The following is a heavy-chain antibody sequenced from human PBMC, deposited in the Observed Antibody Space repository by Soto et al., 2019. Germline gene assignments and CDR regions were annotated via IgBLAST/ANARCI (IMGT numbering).Heavy chain of an antibody. CDR2: IYYSGST. J-gene: IGHJ4*02. Sequence: PSETLSLTCTVSGGSISSYFWSWIRQPPGKALEWIGYIYYSGSTNYNPSLKSRVTISVDTSKNQFTLKLSSVTAADTAVYYCARRYAVTTYFDYWGQGTLVTVSS. CDR1: GGSISSYF. D-gene: IGHD4-17*01. V-gene: IGHV4-59*01. CDR3: ARRYAVTTYFDY.